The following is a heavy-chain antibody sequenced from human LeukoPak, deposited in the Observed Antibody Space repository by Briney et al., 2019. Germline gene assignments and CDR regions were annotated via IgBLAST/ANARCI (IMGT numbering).Heavy chain of an antibody. CDR1: GFTFSSYE. Sequence: GGSLRLSCAASGFTFSSYEMNWVRQAPGKGLEWVSYISSSGSTIYYADSVKGRFTISRDNSKNTLYLQMNSLRAEDTAIYYCAKSRHPWATTKYYFDYWGQGTLVTVSS. D-gene: IGHD5-12*01. J-gene: IGHJ4*02. V-gene: IGHV3-48*03. CDR2: ISSSGSTI. CDR3: AKSRHPWATTKYYFDY.